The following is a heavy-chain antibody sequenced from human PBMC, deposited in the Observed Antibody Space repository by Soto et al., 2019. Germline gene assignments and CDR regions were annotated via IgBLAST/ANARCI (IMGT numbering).Heavy chain of an antibody. CDR2: IIPILGIA. D-gene: IGHD4-4*01. J-gene: IGHJ4*02. V-gene: IGHV1-69*02. CDR1: GGTFSSYT. CDR3: AFAYSNYYFDY. Sequence: ASVKVSCKASGGTFSSYTISWVRQAPGQGLEWMGRIIPILGIANYAQKFQGRVTITADKSTSTAYMELSSLRSEDTAVYYCAFAYSNYYFDYWGQGTLVTVSS.